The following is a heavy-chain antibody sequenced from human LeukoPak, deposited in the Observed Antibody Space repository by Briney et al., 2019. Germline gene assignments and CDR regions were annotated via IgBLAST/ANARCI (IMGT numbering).Heavy chain of an antibody. CDR3: AKDSAYSSRWYSSFDH. Sequence: GGSLRFSCAASGFIFSSYAMSCVRQAPGKGLEWVSPISGSGDTTYYADSVKGRFTISRDNSKNTLYLQMNSLRAEDTAVYYCAKDSAYSSRWYSSFDHWGQGTLVTVSS. V-gene: IGHV3-23*01. D-gene: IGHD6-13*01. CDR1: GFIFSSYA. CDR2: ISGSGDTT. J-gene: IGHJ4*02.